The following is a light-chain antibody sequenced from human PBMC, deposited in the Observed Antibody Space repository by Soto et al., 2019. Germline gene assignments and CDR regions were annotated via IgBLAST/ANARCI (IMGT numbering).Light chain of an antibody. V-gene: IGKV3-11*01. CDR1: QSVRNY. CDR2: DAS. J-gene: IGKJ5*01. CDR3: QQRSNWIT. Sequence: EIVLTQSPATLSLSPGERATLSCRASQSVRNYLAWYQQKPGQAPRLLIYDASNRATGIPARFSGSGSETDFTLTISSLEPEDFAVYYCQQRSNWITFGQGTRLEIK.